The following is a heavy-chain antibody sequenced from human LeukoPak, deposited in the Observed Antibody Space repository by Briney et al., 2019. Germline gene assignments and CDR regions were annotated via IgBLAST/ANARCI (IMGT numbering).Heavy chain of an antibody. J-gene: IGHJ3*02. V-gene: IGHV4-59*01. CDR3: ASNIAVAGSDAFDI. CDR2: IYYSGST. CDR1: GGSISSYY. D-gene: IGHD6-19*01. Sequence: SETLSLTYTVSGGSISSYYWSWIRQPPGKGLEWIGYIYYSGSTDYNPSLKSRVTISVDTSKNQFSLKLSSVTAADTAVYYCASNIAVAGSDAFDIWGQGTMVTVSS.